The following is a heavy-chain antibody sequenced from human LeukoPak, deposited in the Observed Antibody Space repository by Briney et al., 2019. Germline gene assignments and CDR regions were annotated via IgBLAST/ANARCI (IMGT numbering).Heavy chain of an antibody. D-gene: IGHD1-26*01. J-gene: IGHJ4*02. V-gene: IGHV4-34*01. CDR2: INHSGST. Sequence: NTSETLSLTCAVYGGSFSGYYWSWIRQPPGKGLEWIGEINHSGSTNYNPSLKGRVTISVDTSKNQFSLKLSSVTAADTAVYYSARGRIVGVPIDYWGQGTLVTVSS. CDR1: GGSFSGYY. CDR3: ARGRIVGVPIDY.